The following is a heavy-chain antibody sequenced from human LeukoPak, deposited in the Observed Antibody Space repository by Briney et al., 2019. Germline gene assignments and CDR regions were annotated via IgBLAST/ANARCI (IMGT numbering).Heavy chain of an antibody. CDR2: IEPDGSRI. Sequence: GGALRPSNAASGFTRSRYWMHWVRQVPGKGLVWVSRIEPDGSRITYADSLKGRFTMSRDNAKNTLYLQMNSLRAEDTAVYYCARDFAGGDDYWGQGTLVTVSS. CDR3: ARDFAGGDDY. CDR1: GFTRSRYW. J-gene: IGHJ4*02. V-gene: IGHV3-74*01. D-gene: IGHD3-16*01.